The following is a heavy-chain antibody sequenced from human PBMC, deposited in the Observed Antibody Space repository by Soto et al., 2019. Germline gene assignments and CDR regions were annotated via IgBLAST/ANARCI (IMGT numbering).Heavy chain of an antibody. J-gene: IGHJ4*02. V-gene: IGHV4-31*03. Sequence: QVQLQESGPGLVKPSQTLSLTCTVSGGSFSSGGYYWSWIRQHPGKGLEWIGYIYYSGSTYYNPSLKRRVTISVDTSKNQFSLKLSSVTAADTAVYYCAREESFFGVVIIPYWGQGTLVTVSS. CDR3: AREESFFGVVIIPY. D-gene: IGHD3-3*01. CDR2: IYYSGST. CDR1: GGSFSSGGYY.